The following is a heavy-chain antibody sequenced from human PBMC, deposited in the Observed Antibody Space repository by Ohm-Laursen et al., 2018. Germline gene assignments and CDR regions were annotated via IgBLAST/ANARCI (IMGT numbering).Heavy chain of an antibody. V-gene: IGHV4-59*01. CDR3: ARFGRDYDDISGDY. Sequence: PGTLSLTCTVSGDSMISYYWSWIRQPPGKGLEWIGYIYYSGNTKYNPSLKSRITISVDTSMDQFSLKLTSVNAADTAVYYCARFGRDYDDISGDYWGQGALVTVSS. J-gene: IGHJ4*02. CDR1: GDSMISYY. CDR2: IYYSGNT. D-gene: IGHD3-22*01.